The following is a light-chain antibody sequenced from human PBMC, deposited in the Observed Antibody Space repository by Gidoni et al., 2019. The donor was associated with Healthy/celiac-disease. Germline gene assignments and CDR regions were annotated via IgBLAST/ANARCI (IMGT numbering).Light chain of an antibody. V-gene: IGKV1-39*01. CDR1: QSISSY. Sequence: DIQMTQSPCSLSASVGDRVTITCRASQSISSYLSWYQQKPGKAPKLLIYAASSLQSGVPSRISGSGSGTDFTITSSRQQPEDFATYYWQQSYSTPSTVGEGTRVEIK. J-gene: IGKJ4*01. CDR2: AAS. CDR3: QQSYSTPST.